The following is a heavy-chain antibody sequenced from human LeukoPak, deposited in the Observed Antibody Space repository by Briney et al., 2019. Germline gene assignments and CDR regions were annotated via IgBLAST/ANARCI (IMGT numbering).Heavy chain of an antibody. V-gene: IGHV3-48*03. D-gene: IGHD3-10*02. CDR3: AELGVTMIGGV. Sequence: GGSLRLSCAASGFTFSSYEMNWVRQAPGKGLEWVSYISSSGSTIYYANSVKGRFTISRDNAKNSLYLQMNSLRAEDTAVYYCAELGVTMIGGVWGKGTTVTISS. CDR2: ISSSGSTI. J-gene: IGHJ6*04. CDR1: GFTFSSYE.